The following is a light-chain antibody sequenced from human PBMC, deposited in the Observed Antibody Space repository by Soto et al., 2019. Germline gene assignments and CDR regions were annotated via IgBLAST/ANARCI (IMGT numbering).Light chain of an antibody. V-gene: IGLV7-46*01. CDR2: DTS. J-gene: IGLJ3*02. Sequence: QAVVTQEPSLTVSPGGTVTLTSGSTTGAVTSGHWTYWFQQKPGQAPRTLIFDTSNKQSWTPARFSGSLLGGKAALTLSGAQPDDEADYYCLLSYSGVRVFGGGTKVTVL. CDR1: TGAVTSGHW. CDR3: LLSYSGVRV.